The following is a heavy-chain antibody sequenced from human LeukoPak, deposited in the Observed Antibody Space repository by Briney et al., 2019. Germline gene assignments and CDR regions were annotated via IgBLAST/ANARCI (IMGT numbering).Heavy chain of an antibody. CDR2: IKPDGSEK. CDR1: GFIFSNYW. J-gene: IGHJ4*02. D-gene: IGHD4-17*01. CDR3: ARDDYGAGD. V-gene: IGHV3-7*01. Sequence: GGSLRLSCAASGFIFSNYWMSWVRQGPGKGLEWVANIKPDGSEKYYVDSVKGRFTISRDNAENSLDLQMNSLRAEDTAVYYCARDDYGAGDWGQGTPVTVSS.